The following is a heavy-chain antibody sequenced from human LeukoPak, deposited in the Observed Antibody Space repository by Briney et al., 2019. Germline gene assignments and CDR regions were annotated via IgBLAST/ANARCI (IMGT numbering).Heavy chain of an antibody. V-gene: IGHV4-59*01. CDR3: ARGGVVGTMLRGINWFDP. D-gene: IGHD3-10*01. CDR1: GIPLSKYY. CDR2: IYYSGST. Sequence: SETLSLTCSVSGIPLSKYYWNWIRQSPGKGLEWIGYIYYSGSTDYNPSLKSRVTMSIDMSKRQFSLELSSVTAADTAVYYCARGGVVGTMLRGINWFDPWGPGTLVAVSS. J-gene: IGHJ5*02.